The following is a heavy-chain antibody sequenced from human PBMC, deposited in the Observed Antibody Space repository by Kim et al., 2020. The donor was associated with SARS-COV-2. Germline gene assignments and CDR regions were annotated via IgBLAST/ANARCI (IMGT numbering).Heavy chain of an antibody. CDR3: ARDDTAGNIDY. Sequence: PGGSLRLSCAASGFPFNFYYMGWARQAPGKGLEWLANINHDGSVKAYVDSVKGRFTISRDNAKNSLFLQMNSLRAEDTAVYVCARDDTAGNIDYWGQGTLVTVSS. CDR1: GFPFNFYY. D-gene: IGHD3-10*01. V-gene: IGHV3-7*03. J-gene: IGHJ4*02. CDR2: INHDGSVK.